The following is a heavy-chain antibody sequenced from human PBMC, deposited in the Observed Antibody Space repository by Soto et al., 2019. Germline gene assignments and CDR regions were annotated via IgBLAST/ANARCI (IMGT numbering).Heavy chain of an antibody. D-gene: IGHD1-26*01. J-gene: IGHJ3*02. CDR2: ISTYNGKT. CDR1: GYTFTSHG. Sequence: QLQLVQSGGEVKTPGASVKVSCTTSGYTFTSHGISWVRQAPGQGLEWMGWISTYNGKTDYAQKFQGRVTMTGDTSTSDVYMEVRGLRSDDTAVYYCARLLTAGATYREDAFDMWGQGTKVTVSS. V-gene: IGHV1-18*01. CDR3: ARLLTAGATYREDAFDM.